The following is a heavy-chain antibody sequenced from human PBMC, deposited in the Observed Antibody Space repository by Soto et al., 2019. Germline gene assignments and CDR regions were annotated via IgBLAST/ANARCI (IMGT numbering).Heavy chain of an antibody. J-gene: IGHJ4*02. D-gene: IGHD3-22*01. CDR2: ISPNGNNQ. CDR3: ASGAAFYYDTSRY. V-gene: IGHV3-30-3*01. Sequence: QVELVESGGGVVQSGGSLRLSRAAPGFSFSVYALHWIRQAPGEGLEWVAVISPNGNNQYYADSVKGRFTISRDTSKSTLSLQMTSLRPEDTAVYYCASGAAFYYDTSRYWGQGTLVTVSS. CDR1: GFSFSVYA.